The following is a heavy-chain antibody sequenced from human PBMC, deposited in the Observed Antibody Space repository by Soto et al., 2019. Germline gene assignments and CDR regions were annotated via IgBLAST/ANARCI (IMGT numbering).Heavy chain of an antibody. D-gene: IGHD3-10*01. Sequence: QVQLVQSGAEVKKPGASVKVSCKASGYTFTSYYMHWVRQAPGQGLEWMGIINPSGGSTSYAQKVQGIVTMTRDTSTSTVDMELSSLRSEDTAVYYCARGGWFGEDGMDVWGQGTTVTVSS. CDR2: INPSGGST. CDR3: ARGGWFGEDGMDV. J-gene: IGHJ6*02. V-gene: IGHV1-46*01. CDR1: GYTFTSYY.